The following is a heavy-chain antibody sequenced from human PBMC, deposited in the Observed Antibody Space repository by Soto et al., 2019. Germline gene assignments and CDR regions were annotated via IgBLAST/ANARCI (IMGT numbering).Heavy chain of an antibody. Sequence: LSLTCTVSGGSISSYYWSWIRQPPGKGLEWIGYIYYSGGTNYNPSLKSRVTISVDTSKNQFSLKLSSVTAADTAVYYCARLGVIGGYDGGWFDPWGQGTLVTVSS. D-gene: IGHD5-12*01. CDR1: GGSISSYY. CDR3: ARLGVIGGYDGGWFDP. V-gene: IGHV4-59*08. J-gene: IGHJ5*02. CDR2: IYYSGGT.